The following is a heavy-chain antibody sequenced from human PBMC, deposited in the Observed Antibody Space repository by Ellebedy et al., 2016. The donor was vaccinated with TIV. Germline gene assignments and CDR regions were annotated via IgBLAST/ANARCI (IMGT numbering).Heavy chain of an antibody. V-gene: IGHV3-21*01. D-gene: IGHD5-18*01. CDR1: GFTFSSYS. J-gene: IGHJ4*02. CDR2: ISSSSSYI. CDR3: ARDLSLSAMARGDFDY. Sequence: GESLKISXAASGFTFSSYSMNWVRQAPGKGLEWVSSISSSSSYIYYADSVKGRFTMSRDNAKNSLYLQMNSLRAEDTAVYYCARDLSLSAMARGDFDYWGQGTLVTVSS.